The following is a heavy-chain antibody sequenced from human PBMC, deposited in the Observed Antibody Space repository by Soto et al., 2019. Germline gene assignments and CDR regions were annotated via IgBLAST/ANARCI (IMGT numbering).Heavy chain of an antibody. CDR1: GGSVSSGDYF. V-gene: IGHV4-30-4*01. D-gene: IGHD5-12*01. J-gene: IGHJ4*02. CDR3: AREKGYISGPKNSDS. Sequence: SETLSLTCTVSGGSVSSGDYFWSWIRQPPGKGLEWIGYIYDSGSSYYNPSLKSRVTMSVDTSKNQFSLKLRSVTAADTAMYYCAREKGYISGPKNSDSWGQGTLVTVSS. CDR2: IYDSGSS.